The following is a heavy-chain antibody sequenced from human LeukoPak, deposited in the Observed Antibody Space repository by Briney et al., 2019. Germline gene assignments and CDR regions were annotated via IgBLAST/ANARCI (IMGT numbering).Heavy chain of an antibody. CDR3: VRDETGSGDY. D-gene: IGHD1-14*01. J-gene: IGHJ4*02. V-gene: IGHV1-3*01. Sequence: KFQGRVTITRDTSASTAYMELSSLRSEDTAVYYCVRDETGSGDYWGQGTLVTVSS.